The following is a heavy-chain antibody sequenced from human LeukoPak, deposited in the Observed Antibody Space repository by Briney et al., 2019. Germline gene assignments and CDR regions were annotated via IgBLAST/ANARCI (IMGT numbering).Heavy chain of an antibody. V-gene: IGHV4-30-4*01. CDR1: GGSISSGDYS. D-gene: IGHD2-2*01. J-gene: IGHJ5*02. CDR3: ARAFCSSTSCFKYWFDP. CDR2: IYYSGST. Sequence: PSQTLSLTCTVSGGSISSGDYSWSWIRQPPGKGLEWIGYIYYSGSTNYNPSLKSRVTISVDTSKNQFSLKLSSVTAADTAVYYCARAFCSSTSCFKYWFDPWGQGTLVTVSS.